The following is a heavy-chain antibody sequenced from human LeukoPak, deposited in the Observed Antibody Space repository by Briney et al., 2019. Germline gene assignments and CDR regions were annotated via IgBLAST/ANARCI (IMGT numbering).Heavy chain of an antibody. CDR2: INHSGST. Sequence: SETLSLTCAVYGGSFSGYYWSWIRQPPGKGLEWIGEINHSGSTNYNPSLKSRVTISVDTSKNQFSLKLSSVTAADTAVYYCARRRRYYYDSSGYPDYWGQGTLVTVSS. CDR1: GGSFSGYY. CDR3: ARRRRYYYDSSGYPDY. V-gene: IGHV4-34*01. J-gene: IGHJ4*02. D-gene: IGHD3-22*01.